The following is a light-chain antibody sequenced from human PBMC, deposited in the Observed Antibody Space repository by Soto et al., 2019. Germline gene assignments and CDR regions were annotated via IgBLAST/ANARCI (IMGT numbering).Light chain of an antibody. CDR1: SGSIASNY. CDR2: EDD. V-gene: IGLV6-57*01. Sequence: NFMLTQPHSVSESPGKTVTISCTRSSGSIASNYVQWYQQRPGSSPTTVIYEDDQRPSGVPDRFSGSTDSSSNSASLTISGLKTEDEADYYCQSYDSSNWVFGGGTKVTVI. CDR3: QSYDSSNWV. J-gene: IGLJ3*02.